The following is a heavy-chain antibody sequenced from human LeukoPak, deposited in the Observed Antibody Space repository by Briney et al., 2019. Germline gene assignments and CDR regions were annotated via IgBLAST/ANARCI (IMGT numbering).Heavy chain of an antibody. CDR3: AEDTGGFDP. Sequence: GGSLRLSCAASGFTFDDYAMHWVRQAPGKGLEWVSGISWNSGSIGYADSVKGRFTISRDNAKNSLYLQMNSLRAEDMALYYCAEDTGGFDPWGQGTLVTVSS. CDR1: GFTFDDYA. J-gene: IGHJ5*02. V-gene: IGHV3-9*03. CDR2: ISWNSGSI.